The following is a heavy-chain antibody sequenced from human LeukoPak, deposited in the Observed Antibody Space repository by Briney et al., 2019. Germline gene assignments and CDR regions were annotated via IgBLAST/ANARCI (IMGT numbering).Heavy chain of an antibody. CDR3: ARHSLGNLFDY. V-gene: IGHV4-34*01. Sequence: PSETLSLTCAVYGGSFSGYYWSWIRQPPGKGLEWIGEINHSGSTNYNPSLKSRVTISVDTSKNQFSLKLSSVTAADTSVYYCARHSLGNLFDYWGRGTLVTVSS. J-gene: IGHJ4*02. CDR2: INHSGST. CDR1: GGSFSGYY. D-gene: IGHD7-27*01.